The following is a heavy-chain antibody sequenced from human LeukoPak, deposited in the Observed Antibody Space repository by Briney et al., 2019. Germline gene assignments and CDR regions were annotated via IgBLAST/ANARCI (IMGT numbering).Heavy chain of an antibody. CDR2: ISSSSSYI. D-gene: IGHD6-13*01. CDR1: GFTFSSFS. CDR3: ARDSPYSSTWYSSVDY. V-gene: IGHV3-21*01. J-gene: IGHJ4*02. Sequence: GGSLRLSCAAPGFTFSSFSMNWVRQAPGKGLEWVSSISSSSSYIYYADSVKGRFTISRDNAKNSLYLQMNGLRAEDTAVYYCARDSPYSSTWYSSVDYWGQGTLVTVSS.